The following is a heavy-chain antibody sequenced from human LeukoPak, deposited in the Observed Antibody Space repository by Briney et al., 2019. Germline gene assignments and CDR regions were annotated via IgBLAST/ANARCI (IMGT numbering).Heavy chain of an antibody. CDR3: ASGQGGSGSLYTLHDY. CDR1: GFPFRNYA. Sequence: KAGGSLRLSCTASGFPFRNYAMSWVRQAPGKGLEWVSSISSSSSYIYYADSVKGRFTISRDNAKNSLYLQMNSLRAEDTAVYYCASGQGGSGSLYTLHDYWGQGTLVTVSS. J-gene: IGHJ4*02. CDR2: ISSSSSYI. D-gene: IGHD3-10*01. V-gene: IGHV3-21*01.